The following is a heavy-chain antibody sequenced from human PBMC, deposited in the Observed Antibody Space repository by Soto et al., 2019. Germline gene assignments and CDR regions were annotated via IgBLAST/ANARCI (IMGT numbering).Heavy chain of an antibody. CDR2: IIPMFTTV. V-gene: IGHV1-69*01. J-gene: IGHJ5*02. Sequence: QVQLVQSGAEVKKPGSSVKVSCKASGGTFSSYAISWVRQAPGQGLEGMGGIIPMFTTVNYAQKFQGRVTITADESTSTAYMELSSLRSEDAAVYYCGRSGGPYSSSYDWFEPWGQGTLVTVSS. CDR3: GRSGGPYSSSYDWFEP. CDR1: GGTFSSYA. D-gene: IGHD6-13*01.